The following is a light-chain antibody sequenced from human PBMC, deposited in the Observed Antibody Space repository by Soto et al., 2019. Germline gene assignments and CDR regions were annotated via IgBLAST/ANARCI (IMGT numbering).Light chain of an antibody. CDR3: SSYTTTSTYL. CDR1: SSDVGGYKY. J-gene: IGLJ1*01. V-gene: IGLV2-14*01. CDR2: VVS. Sequence: QSVLTQPASVSGSPGQSITITCTGTSSDVGGYKYVSWYQQHPGKAPKLLIYVVSNRPSGVSNLFSGSKAGNTASLTISGLRAEHEADYYCSSYTTTSTYLFGTGTKLTVL.